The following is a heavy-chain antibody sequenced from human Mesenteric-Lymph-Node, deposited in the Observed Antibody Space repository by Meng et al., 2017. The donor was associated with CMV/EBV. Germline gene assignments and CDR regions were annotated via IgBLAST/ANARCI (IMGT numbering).Heavy chain of an antibody. CDR1: GLTFDDYG. J-gene: IGHJ4*02. D-gene: IGHD1-26*01. Sequence: LACAASGLTFDDYGMSWVRQAPGKGLEWVSGINWNGGSTGYADSVKGRFTISRDNAKNSLYLQMNSLRAEDTALYHCARDKSGARDYWGQGTLVTVSS. CDR3: ARDKSGARDY. V-gene: IGHV3-20*01. CDR2: INWNGGST.